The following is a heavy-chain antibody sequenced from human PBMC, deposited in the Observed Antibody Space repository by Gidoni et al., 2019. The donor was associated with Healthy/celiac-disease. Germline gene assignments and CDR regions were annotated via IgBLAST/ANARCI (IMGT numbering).Heavy chain of an antibody. V-gene: IGHV4-39*01. Sequence: QLQLQESGPGLVKPSETLSLTCTVSGGSLSSSSYYCGWIRQPPGKGLEWIGSIYYSGSTYYNPSLKSRVTISVDTSKNQFSLKLSSVTAADTAVYYCARRTAMVSKHFDYWGQGTLVTVSS. D-gene: IGHD5-18*01. CDR3: ARRTAMVSKHFDY. J-gene: IGHJ4*02. CDR2: IYYSGST. CDR1: GGSLSSSSYY.